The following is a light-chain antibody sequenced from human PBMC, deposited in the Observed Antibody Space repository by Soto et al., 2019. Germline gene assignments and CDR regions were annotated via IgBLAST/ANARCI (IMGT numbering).Light chain of an antibody. CDR2: DAS. J-gene: IGKJ1*01. V-gene: IGKV1-5*01. Sequence: DIQMTQSPSTLSASVGDRVTITCRASQSISSLLAWYQQKPGKAPKLLIYDASSSESGVPSGFSGSGSGTDFTLRIRSFEPDDFETYYCKQYTSSPLTFCQGTKVEFK. CDR1: QSISSL. CDR3: KQYTSSPLT.